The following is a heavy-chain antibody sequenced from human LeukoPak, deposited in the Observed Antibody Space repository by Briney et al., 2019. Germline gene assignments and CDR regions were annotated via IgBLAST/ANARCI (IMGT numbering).Heavy chain of an antibody. CDR3: ARSGLSRFGF. Sequence: GGSLRLSCAASGFIFSNYAMSWVRQAPGKGLQWVSAFSGSGGSTYYADSVKGRFTISRDNSRNTLYLQMNSLRAEDTAVYYCARSGLSRFGFSGQGTLVTVSS. D-gene: IGHD2/OR15-2a*01. V-gene: IGHV3-23*01. J-gene: IGHJ4*02. CDR1: GFIFSNYA. CDR2: FSGSGGST.